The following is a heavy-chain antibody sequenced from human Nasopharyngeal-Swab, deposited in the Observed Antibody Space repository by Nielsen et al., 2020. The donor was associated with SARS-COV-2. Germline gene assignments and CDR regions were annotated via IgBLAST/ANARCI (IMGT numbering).Heavy chain of an antibody. CDR3: ARANLYSNGWYITDY. V-gene: IGHV1-2*06. D-gene: IGHD6-19*01. CDR1: GYTFTGYY. CDR2: INPNSGGT. J-gene: IGHJ4*02. Sequence: ASVKASCKASGYTFTGYYMHWVRQAPGQGLEWMGRINPNSGGTNYAQKFQGRVTMTRDTSISTAYMELSRLKSDDTAVYYCARANLYSNGWYITDYWGQGTLVTVSS.